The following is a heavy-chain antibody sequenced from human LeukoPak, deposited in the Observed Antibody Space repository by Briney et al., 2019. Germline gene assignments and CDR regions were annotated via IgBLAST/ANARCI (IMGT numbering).Heavy chain of an antibody. V-gene: IGHV1-18*01. Sequence: ASVKVSCKASGYTFTSYGISWVRQAPGQGLEWMGWISAYNGNTNYAQELQGRVSMTTDTSTSTAYMELRSLRSDDTAVYYCAREFPGIAVAGTAGSYSNWFDPWGQGTLVTVSS. D-gene: IGHD6-19*01. CDR2: ISAYNGNT. CDR1: GYTFTSYG. J-gene: IGHJ5*02. CDR3: AREFPGIAVAGTAGSYSNWFDP.